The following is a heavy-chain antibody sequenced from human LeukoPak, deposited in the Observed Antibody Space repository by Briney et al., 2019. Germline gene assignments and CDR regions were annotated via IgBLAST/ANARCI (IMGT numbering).Heavy chain of an antibody. J-gene: IGHJ3*02. D-gene: IGHD3-3*01. V-gene: IGHV3-11*04. CDR1: GFTFSDYY. CDR2: ISSGGSNK. CDR3: ARGDPDISFGVAGEAFDI. Sequence: GGSLRLSCAASGFTFSDYYMTWIRQAPGKGLEWVSYISSGGSNKYCADSMKGRFTISRDNAKKSLYLQMNSLRAEDTAVYYCARGDPDISFGVAGEAFDIWGQGTMVTVSS.